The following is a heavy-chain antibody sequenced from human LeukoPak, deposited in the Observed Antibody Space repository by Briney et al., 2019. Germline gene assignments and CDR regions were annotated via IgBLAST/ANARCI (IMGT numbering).Heavy chain of an antibody. CDR3: AITYYDFWSGYGLDY. V-gene: IGHV4-34*01. CDR1: GGSFSGYY. CDR2: INHSGST. J-gene: IGHJ4*02. Sequence: SETLSLTCAVYGGSFSGYYWSWIRQPPGKGLEWIGEINHSGSTNYNPSLKSRGTISVDTSKNQFSLKLSSVTAADTAVYYCAITYYDFWSGYGLDYWGQGTLVTVSS. D-gene: IGHD3-3*01.